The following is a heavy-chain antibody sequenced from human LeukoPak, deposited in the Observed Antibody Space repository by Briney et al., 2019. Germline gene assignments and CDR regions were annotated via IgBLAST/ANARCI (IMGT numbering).Heavy chain of an antibody. V-gene: IGHV3-15*01. J-gene: IGHJ4*02. CDR3: TTPLRHGDYDSSGYYYAYYFDY. CDR1: GFPVSDNY. D-gene: IGHD3-22*01. CDR2: IKSKTDGGTT. Sequence: GGSLRLSCAASGFPVSDNYMSWVRQAPGKGLEWVGRIKSKTDGGTTDYAAPVKGRFTISRDDSKNTLYLQMNSLKTEDTAVYYCTTPLRHGDYDSSGYYYAYYFDYWGQGTLVTVSS.